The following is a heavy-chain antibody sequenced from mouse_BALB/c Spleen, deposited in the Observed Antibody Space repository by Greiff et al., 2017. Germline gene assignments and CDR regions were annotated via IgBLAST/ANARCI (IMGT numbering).Heavy chain of an antibody. D-gene: IGHD4-1*01. V-gene: IGHV3-2*02. J-gene: IGHJ3*01. CDR3: ARSVGRSCLAY. CDR2: ISYSGST. Sequence: EVQLQQSGPGLVKPSQSLSLTCTVTGYSITSDYAWYWIRQFPGNKLEWMGYISYSGSTSYNPSLKSRISITRDTSKNPFFLQLNSVTTEDTAAYYCARSVGRSCLAYWGQGTLVTVSA. CDR1: GYSITSDYA.